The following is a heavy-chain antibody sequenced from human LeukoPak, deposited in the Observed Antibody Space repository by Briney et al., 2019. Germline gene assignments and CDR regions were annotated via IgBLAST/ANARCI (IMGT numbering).Heavy chain of an antibody. D-gene: IGHD6-13*01. J-gene: IGHJ4*02. Sequence: ASVKVSCKTSGYTFTSYYISWVRQAPGQGLEWMAWISAYNGNTKYAQKFQGRVTMTTDTSTTTASMELRSLTSDDTAVYYCARAPGIAAAGSPYYFDYWGQGTLVTVSS. CDR3: ARAPGIAAAGSPYYFDY. CDR1: GYTFTSYY. CDR2: ISAYNGNT. V-gene: IGHV1-18*01.